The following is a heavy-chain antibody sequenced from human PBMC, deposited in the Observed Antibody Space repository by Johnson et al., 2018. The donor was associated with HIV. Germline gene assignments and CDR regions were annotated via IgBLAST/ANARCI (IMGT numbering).Heavy chain of an antibody. V-gene: IGHV3-30*02. J-gene: IGHJ3*02. CDR1: GFTFSSYG. CDR2: IRYDGSNK. D-gene: IGHD3-22*01. CDR3: ANDLYYDDSSGSVGAFDI. Sequence: QVQLVESGGGVVQPGGSLRLSCAASGFTFSSYGMHWVRQAPGKGLEWVAFIRYDGSNKYYADSVKGRFTISRDNSKNTLYLQMNSLRAEDTAVYYCANDLYYDDSSGSVGAFDIWGQGTMVTVSS.